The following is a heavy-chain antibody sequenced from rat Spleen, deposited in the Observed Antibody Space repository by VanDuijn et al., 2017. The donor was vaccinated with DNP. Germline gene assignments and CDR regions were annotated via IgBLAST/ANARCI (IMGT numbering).Heavy chain of an antibody. CDR2: IKTDGTST. Sequence: EVQLVETGGGLVQPGRSLKLSCVASGFTFSTYWMYWIRQAPGKGLEWIASIKTDGTSTYYPDSVKGRFTISRDNAENTVYLQMNSLRSEDTATYYCAKHLDAWGLGTSVTVSS. CDR1: GFTFSTYW. CDR3: AKHLDA. V-gene: IGHV5-58*01. J-gene: IGHJ4*01.